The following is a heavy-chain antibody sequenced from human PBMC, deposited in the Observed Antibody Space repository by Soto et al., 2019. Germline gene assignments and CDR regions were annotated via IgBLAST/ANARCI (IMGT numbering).Heavy chain of an antibody. CDR1: GFTFSNYD. CDR2: IGAASDT. Sequence: GGSLRLSFAASGFTFSNYDMHWVRQAPGEGLEWVSGIGAASDTYYPVSVQGRFTVSRDNAKKSLYLQMNILRAGDTAVYYCARGVLGPGDYYYGMDVWGQGTTVTVSS. V-gene: IGHV3-13*01. CDR3: ARGVLGPGDYYYGMDV. D-gene: IGHD7-27*01. J-gene: IGHJ6*02.